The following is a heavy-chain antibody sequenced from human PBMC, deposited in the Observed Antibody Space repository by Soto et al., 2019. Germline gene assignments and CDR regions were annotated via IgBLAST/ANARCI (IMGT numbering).Heavy chain of an antibody. CDR3: GLYDSRPGYFGY. CDR1: GYTCTSYG. V-gene: IGHV1-18*01. Sequence: GVSVKVSCKASGYTCTSYGISWVRQAPGQGLEYMGWISPYNDNTHYAQNLQGRVTVPADTSTSTAYMELRSLRSDDTAVYYCGLYDSRPGYFGYWGQGPLVTVSS. J-gene: IGHJ4*02. D-gene: IGHD3-22*01. CDR2: ISPYNDNT.